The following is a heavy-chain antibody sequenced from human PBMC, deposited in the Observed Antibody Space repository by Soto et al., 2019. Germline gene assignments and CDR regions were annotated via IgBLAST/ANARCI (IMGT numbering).Heavy chain of an antibody. V-gene: IGHV3-7*05. CDR3: ARDRPDSSGWYRYYYYGMDV. Sequence: GGSLRLSCAASGFTFSSYWMSWVRQAPGKGLEWVANIKQDGSEKYYVDSVKGRFTISRDNAKNSLYLQMNSLRAEDTAVYYCARDRPDSSGWYRYYYYGMDVWGQGTTVTVSS. J-gene: IGHJ6*02. D-gene: IGHD6-19*01. CDR1: GFTFSSYW. CDR2: IKQDGSEK.